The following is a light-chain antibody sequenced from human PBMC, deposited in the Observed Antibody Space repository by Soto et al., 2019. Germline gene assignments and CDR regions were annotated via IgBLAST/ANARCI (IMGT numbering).Light chain of an antibody. CDR3: QQYNSYSVT. Sequence: DIQMTQSPSTLSASVGDRVTITCRASQSISSWLAWYQQKPGKAPKLLIYDASSCESGVPSRFSGSGSGTVFSLTISSLHPDDFATYYCQQYNSYSVTVGQGTKVDSK. CDR1: QSISSW. CDR2: DAS. J-gene: IGKJ1*01. V-gene: IGKV1-5*01.